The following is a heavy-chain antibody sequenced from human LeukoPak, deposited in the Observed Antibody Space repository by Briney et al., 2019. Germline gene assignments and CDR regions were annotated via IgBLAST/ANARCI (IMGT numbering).Heavy chain of an antibody. J-gene: IGHJ3*02. V-gene: IGHV3-30*04. CDR3: ARDFGDYGDYDDAFDI. D-gene: IGHD4-17*01. CDR1: GFTFSSYA. Sequence: GGSLRLSCAASGFTFSSYAMHWVRQAPGKGLEWVAVISYDGSNKYYADSVKGRFTVSRDNSKNTLYLQMNSLRAEDTAVYYCARDFGDYGDYDDAFDIWGQGTMVTVSS. CDR2: ISYDGSNK.